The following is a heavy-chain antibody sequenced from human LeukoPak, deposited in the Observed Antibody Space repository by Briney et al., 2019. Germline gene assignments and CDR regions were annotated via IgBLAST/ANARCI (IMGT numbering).Heavy chain of an antibody. J-gene: IGHJ4*02. CDR1: GGSISSYY. CDR3: ARTIVASTDYFDY. V-gene: IGHV4-4*08. D-gene: IGHD5-12*01. Sequence: ASETLSLTCSVSGGSISSYYWSWIRKPPGKGLEWIGNIYHSGSTYYNPSLKSRVTISVHTSKNQLALQLNSVTAADTAVYYCARTIVASTDYFDYWGQGILVIVSS. CDR2: IYHSGST.